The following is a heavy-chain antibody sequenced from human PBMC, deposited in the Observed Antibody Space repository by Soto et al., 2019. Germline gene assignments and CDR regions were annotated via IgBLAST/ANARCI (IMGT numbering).Heavy chain of an antibody. V-gene: IGHV5-51*01. CDR3: VRDIGSAAAGGYFYGMDV. J-gene: IGHJ6*02. Sequence: PGESLKISCKGSGYSFTSYWIGWVRQMPGKGLEWMGIIYPGDSDTRYSPSFHGQFTISADKSISTAYLQWSSLKASDTAMYYCVRDIGSAAAGGYFYGMDVWGQGTTVTVSS. CDR1: GYSFTSYW. CDR2: IYPGDSDT. D-gene: IGHD6-13*01.